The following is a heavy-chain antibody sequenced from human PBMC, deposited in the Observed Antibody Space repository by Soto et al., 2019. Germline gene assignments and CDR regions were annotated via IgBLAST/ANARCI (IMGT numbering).Heavy chain of an antibody. CDR3: ARDTLGSSSSWKGRFDY. CDR1: GGTFSSYA. V-gene: IGHV1-69*13. Sequence: GASVKVSCKASGGTFSSYAISWVRQAPGQRLEWMGGIIPIFGTANYAQKFQGRVTITADESTSTAYMELSSLRSEDTAVYYCARDTLGSSSSWKGRFDYWGQGTLVTVSS. J-gene: IGHJ4*02. CDR2: IIPIFGTA. D-gene: IGHD6-13*01.